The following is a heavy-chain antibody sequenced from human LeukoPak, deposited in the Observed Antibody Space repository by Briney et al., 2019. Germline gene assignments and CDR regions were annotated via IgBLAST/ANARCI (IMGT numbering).Heavy chain of an antibody. Sequence: SETLSLTCTVSGGSISSSSYYWGWIRQPPGKGLEWIGSIYYGGSTYYNPSLKSRVTISVDTSKNQFSLKLSSVTAADTAVYYCARDIVVVPAVFDIWGQGTMVTVSS. CDR1: GGSISSSSYY. V-gene: IGHV4-39*02. CDR2: IYYGGST. D-gene: IGHD2-2*01. J-gene: IGHJ3*02. CDR3: ARDIVVVPAVFDI.